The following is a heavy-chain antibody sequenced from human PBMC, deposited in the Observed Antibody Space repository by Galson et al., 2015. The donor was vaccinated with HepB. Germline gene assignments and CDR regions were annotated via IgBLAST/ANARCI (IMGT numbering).Heavy chain of an antibody. CDR1: GFTFSSYA. D-gene: IGHD6-19*01. CDR3: AQDRRSSGMYGWFDP. V-gene: IGHV3-23*01. Sequence: SLRLSCAASGFTFSSYAMGWVRQAPGKGLEWVSSINTNDGSTYYADSVKGRFTISRDNSRNSLYLQMNSLRDEDTALYYCAQDRRSSGMYGWFDPWGQGTLVTVSS. J-gene: IGHJ5*02. CDR2: INTNDGST.